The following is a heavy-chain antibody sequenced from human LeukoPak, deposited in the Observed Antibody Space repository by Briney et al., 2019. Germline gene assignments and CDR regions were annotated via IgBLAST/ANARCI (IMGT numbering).Heavy chain of an antibody. J-gene: IGHJ5*02. CDR2: INHSGST. Sequence: SETLSLTCAVYGGSFSGYYWSWIRQPPGKGLEWIGEINHSGSTNYNPSLKSRVTISVDTSKNQFSLKLSSVTAADTAVYYCARGGAGSSGWYGDWFDPWGQGTLVTVSS. CDR3: ARGGAGSSGWYGDWFDP. CDR1: GGSFSGYY. D-gene: IGHD6-19*01. V-gene: IGHV4-34*01.